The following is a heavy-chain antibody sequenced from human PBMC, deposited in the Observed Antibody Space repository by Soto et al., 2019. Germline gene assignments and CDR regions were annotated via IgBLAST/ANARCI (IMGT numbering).Heavy chain of an antibody. J-gene: IGHJ6*02. CDR1: GGSISSGDYY. D-gene: IGHD2-2*01. CDR3: ARVGDVLVPTGDYGMDV. V-gene: IGHV4-30-4*01. Sequence: SETLSLTCSVSGGSISSGDYYWNWIRQPPGKGLEWIGHIYYSGSTYYNPSLKSRVTISVDTSKNQFSLKLSSVTAADTAVYYCARVGDVLVPTGDYGMDVWGQGTTVTVSS. CDR2: IYYSGST.